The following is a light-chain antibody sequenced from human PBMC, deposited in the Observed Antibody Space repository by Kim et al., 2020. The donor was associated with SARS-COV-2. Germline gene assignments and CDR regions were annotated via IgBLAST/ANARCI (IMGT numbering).Light chain of an antibody. CDR3: HQYHTWRT. V-gene: IGKV3-15*01. CDR2: GAS. J-gene: IGKJ2*01. CDR1: HSVSSD. Sequence: EVLMTQSPATLSLSPGERATLSCRASHSVSSDLAWTQHKPGQAPRLLIYGASTRATGIPARFSGSWSGTEFTLTISSLQSEDFAVYYCHQYHTWRTFGQGTRLEI.